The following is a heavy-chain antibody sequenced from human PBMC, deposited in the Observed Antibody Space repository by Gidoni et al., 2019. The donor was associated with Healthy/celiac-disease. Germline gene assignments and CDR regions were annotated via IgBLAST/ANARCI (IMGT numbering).Heavy chain of an antibody. J-gene: IGHJ6*02. Sequence: ELEPLVSVGCLAQPGVTLKLSCSAPGLTFSSYAMIWARQAPGKGLQWVSAISGSGGSTYYADSVKGRFTISRDNSKNTLYLQMNSLRAEDTAVYYCAKEIFSLDYYGMDVWGQGTTVTVSS. CDR2: ISGSGGST. CDR1: GLTFSSYA. D-gene: IGHD3-16*02. V-gene: IGHV3-23*01. CDR3: AKEIFSLDYYGMDV.